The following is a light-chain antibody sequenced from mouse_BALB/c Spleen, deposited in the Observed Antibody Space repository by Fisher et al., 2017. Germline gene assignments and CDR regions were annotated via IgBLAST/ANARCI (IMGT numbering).Light chain of an antibody. Sequence: IVLTQTPAIMSASPGEKVTMTCSASSSVSSSYLHWYQQKPGSSPKLWIYSTSNLASGVPARFSGSGSGTSYSLTISRMEAEDAATYYCQQWSSSPLTFGAGTKLELK. CDR1: SSVSSSY. V-gene: IGKV4-79*01. CDR2: STS. CDR3: QQWSSSPLT. J-gene: IGKJ5*01.